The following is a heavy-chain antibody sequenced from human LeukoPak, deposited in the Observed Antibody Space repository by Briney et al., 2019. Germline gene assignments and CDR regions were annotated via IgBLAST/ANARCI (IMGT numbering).Heavy chain of an antibody. D-gene: IGHD6-13*01. V-gene: IGHV3-43*02. CDR1: GFTFDDYA. Sequence: GGSLRLSCAASGFTFDDYALHWVRQAPGKGLEWVSLISGDGGSTYYADSVKGRFTISRDNSKNSLYLQMNSLRTEGTALYYCAKVSASSWLGAFDIWGQGTMVTVSS. J-gene: IGHJ3*02. CDR3: AKVSASSWLGAFDI. CDR2: ISGDGGST.